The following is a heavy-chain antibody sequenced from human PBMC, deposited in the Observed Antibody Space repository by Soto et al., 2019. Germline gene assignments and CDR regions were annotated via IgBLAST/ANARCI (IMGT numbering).Heavy chain of an antibody. D-gene: IGHD2-2*01. CDR2: IYYSGST. V-gene: IGHV4-31*03. J-gene: IGHJ5*02. CDR3: ARSIVVVPAATLAPVPNWSDP. Sequence: PSETLSLTCTVSGGSISSGGYYWSWIRQHPGKGLEWIGYIYYSGSTYYNPSLKSRVTISVDTSKNQFSLKLSSVTAADTAVYYCARSIVVVPAATLAPVPNWSDPWGQGTLVTVS. CDR1: GGSISSGGYY.